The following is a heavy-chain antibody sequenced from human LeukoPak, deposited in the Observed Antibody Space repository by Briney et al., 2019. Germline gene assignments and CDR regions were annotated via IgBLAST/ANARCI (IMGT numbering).Heavy chain of an antibody. J-gene: IGHJ5*02. D-gene: IGHD3-22*01. CDR2: INWNGGST. Sequence: GGSLRLSCAASGFTFDDYGMSWVRQAPGKGLEWVSGINWNGGSTGYADSVKGRFTISRDNAKNSLYLQMNSLRAEDTAVYYCARDLSRYYDSSGYYPWGQGTLVTVSS. CDR3: ARDLSRYYDSSGYYP. V-gene: IGHV3-20*04. CDR1: GFTFDDYG.